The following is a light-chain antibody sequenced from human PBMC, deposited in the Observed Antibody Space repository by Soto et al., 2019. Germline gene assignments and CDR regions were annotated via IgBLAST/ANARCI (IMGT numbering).Light chain of an antibody. Sequence: QLVLTQSSSASASLGSSVKLTCTLSSGHSSCIIAWHQQQPGKAPRYLMKLEVSGSYNKGSRVPDRFSGSSSGADRYLTISNLQFEDEADYYCETWDNNILVFGGGTKLTVL. V-gene: IGLV4-60*02. CDR2: LEVSGSY. CDR3: ETWDNNILV. J-gene: IGLJ2*01. CDR1: SGHSSCI.